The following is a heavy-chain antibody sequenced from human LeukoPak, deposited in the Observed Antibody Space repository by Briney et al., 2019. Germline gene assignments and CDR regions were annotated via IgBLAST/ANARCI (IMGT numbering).Heavy chain of an antibody. CDR3: AREAPGGYDNFDN. J-gene: IGHJ4*02. D-gene: IGHD5-12*01. V-gene: IGHV3-74*01. Sequence: GGSLRLSCAASGFTLRSHWMHWVRQAPGKGLVWVSRINYDGSSTTYADSVKGRFAISRDNAKNTLFLQMNNLRVEDTAMYYCAREAPGGYDNFDNWGQGALVTVSP. CDR2: INYDGSST. CDR1: GFTLRSHW.